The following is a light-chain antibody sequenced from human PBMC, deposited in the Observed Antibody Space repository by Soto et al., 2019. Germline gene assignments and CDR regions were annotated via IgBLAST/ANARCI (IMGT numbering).Light chain of an antibody. CDR3: QQYGNPPPYS. CDR2: GAS. V-gene: IGKV3-20*01. Sequence: EIVLTQSPGTLSLSPGERATLSCRASQSVSRSLLAWYQQKPGQAPRLLIYGASTRTTGIADRLSGSGSGRDFPLTITRLEREDFAVYYCQQYGNPPPYSFGQGTKLEIK. J-gene: IGKJ2*03. CDR1: QSVSRSL.